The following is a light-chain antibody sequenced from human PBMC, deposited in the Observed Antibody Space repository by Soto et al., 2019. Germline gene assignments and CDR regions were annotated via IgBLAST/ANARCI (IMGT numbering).Light chain of an antibody. CDR2: GAS. Sequence: EIVLTQSPATLSLSPGERATLSCRASQSVSSYLAWYQQKPGQAPRLLIYGASSRATGIPDRFSGSGSGTDFTLTISRLEPEDFAVYYXXXYGSSPRTFGQGTKVDIK. CDR3: XXYGSSPRT. CDR1: QSVSSY. V-gene: IGKV3-20*01. J-gene: IGKJ1*01.